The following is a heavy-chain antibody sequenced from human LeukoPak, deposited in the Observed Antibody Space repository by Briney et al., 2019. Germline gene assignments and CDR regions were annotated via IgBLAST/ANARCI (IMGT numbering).Heavy chain of an antibody. D-gene: IGHD4-17*01. CDR3: ASTITVTTDY. CDR1: GGSFSGYF. CDR2: INHSGST. V-gene: IGHV4-34*01. J-gene: IGHJ4*02. Sequence: SETLSLTCAVNGGSFSGYFWSWIRQPPGKGLEWIGEINHSGSTYYNASLKSRITISVDTSKNQFSLKLSSVTAADTAVYYCASTITVTTDYWGQGTLVTVSS.